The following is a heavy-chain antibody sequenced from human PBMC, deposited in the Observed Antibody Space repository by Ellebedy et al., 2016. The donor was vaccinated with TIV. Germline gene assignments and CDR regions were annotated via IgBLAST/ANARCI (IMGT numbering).Heavy chain of an antibody. J-gene: IGHJ4*02. D-gene: IGHD6-25*01. V-gene: IGHV3-9*01. CDR2: ISWKSDNI. CDR3: AKDRDRGLDY. Sequence: SLKISXAASGFSFNDHAMHWVRQAPGKGLEWVSGISWKSDNIGYADSVKGRFTISRDNAKNSLYLQMNSLRADDTALYYCAKDRDRGLDYWGQGTLVTVSS. CDR1: GFSFNDHA.